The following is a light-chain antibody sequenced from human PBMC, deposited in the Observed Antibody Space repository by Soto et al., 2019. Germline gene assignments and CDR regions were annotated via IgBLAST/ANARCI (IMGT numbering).Light chain of an antibody. J-gene: IGKJ4*01. CDR2: AAS. CDR1: QGISSY. CDR3: QQRNSYPLT. Sequence: DIQLTQSPSFLSASVGDRVTITCRASQGISSYLAWYQQKPGKAPKLLIYAASTLQSGVPSRFSGSGSWTEFTLTISRLPPEDFATYYCQQRNSYPLTFGGGTKVEIK. V-gene: IGKV1-9*01.